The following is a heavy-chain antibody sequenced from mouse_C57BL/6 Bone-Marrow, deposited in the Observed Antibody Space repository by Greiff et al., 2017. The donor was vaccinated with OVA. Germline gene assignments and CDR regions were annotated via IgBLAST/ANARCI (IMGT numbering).Heavy chain of an antibody. CDR3: ARSGAFYYDYDGGFAY. CDR2: IDPSDSYT. D-gene: IGHD2-4*01. J-gene: IGHJ3*01. V-gene: IGHV1-69*01. CDR1: GYTFTSYW. Sequence: QVQLQQPGAELVMPGASVKLSCKASGYTFTSYWMHWVKQRPGQGLEWIGEIDPSDSYTNYNQKFKGKSTLPVDKSSSTAYMQLSSLTSEDSAVYYCARSGAFYYDYDGGFAYWGQGTLVTVSA.